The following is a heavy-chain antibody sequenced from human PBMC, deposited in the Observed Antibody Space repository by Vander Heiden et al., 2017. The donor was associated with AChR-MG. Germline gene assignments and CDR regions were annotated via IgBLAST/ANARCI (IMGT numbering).Heavy chain of an antibody. Sequence: QVQLVQSGAEVKKPGASVKVSFKAYGYTFTSYGVSWVRQAPVRGLEWMGWISAYNGNTNYAQRLQGRVTMTTDTSTSTAYMELRGLRSGDTAVYYCARDLDIVATIGWGDFDYWGQGTLVTVSS. V-gene: IGHV1-18*01. CDR1: GYTFTSYG. D-gene: IGHD5-12*01. J-gene: IGHJ4*02. CDR2: ISAYNGNT. CDR3: ARDLDIVATIGWGDFDY.